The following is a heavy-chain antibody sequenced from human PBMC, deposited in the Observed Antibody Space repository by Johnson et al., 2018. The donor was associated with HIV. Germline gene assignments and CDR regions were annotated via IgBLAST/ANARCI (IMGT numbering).Heavy chain of an antibody. V-gene: IGHV3-11*04. CDR1: GFTFSDYY. CDR3: ARLERLGGLSRVLDM. D-gene: IGHD6-19*01. J-gene: IGHJ3*02. CDR2: ICRYSASSM. Sequence: QVQLVESGGGLVKPGGSLRLSCAASGFTFSDYYMSWIRQAPGKGLEWVSYICRYSASSMFYADSLQGRFTISRDNAKNSLYLQMNYLRVEDTAVYYCARLERLGGLSRVLDMWGQGTMVTVSS.